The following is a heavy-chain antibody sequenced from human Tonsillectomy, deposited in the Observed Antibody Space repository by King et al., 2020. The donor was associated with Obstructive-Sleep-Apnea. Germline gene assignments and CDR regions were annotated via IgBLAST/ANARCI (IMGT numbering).Heavy chain of an antibody. J-gene: IGHJ4*02. CDR3: AKATSLVVAAPFDY. CDR1: GFTFDDYA. Sequence: VQLVESGGGLVQPGRSLRLSCAASGFTFDDYAMHWVRQAPGKGLEWVSGSSWNSGSIGYADSVKGRFTISRDNAKNSLYLQMNSLRAEDTALYYCAKATSLVVAAPFDYWGQGTLVTVSS. CDR2: SSWNSGSI. V-gene: IGHV3-9*01. D-gene: IGHD2-15*01.